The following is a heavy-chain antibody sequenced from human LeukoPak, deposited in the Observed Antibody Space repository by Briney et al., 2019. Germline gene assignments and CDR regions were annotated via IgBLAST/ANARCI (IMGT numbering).Heavy chain of an antibody. J-gene: IGHJ4*02. Sequence: GGSLRLSCAASGFTFSSYGMHWVRQAPGKGLEWVAVIWYDGSNKYYADSVKGRFTISRDNSKNTLYLQMNSLRAEDTAVYYCASFFLGIDGFDYWGQGTLVTVSS. CDR3: ASFFLGIDGFDY. CDR2: IWYDGSNK. D-gene: IGHD7-27*01. V-gene: IGHV3-33*01. CDR1: GFTFSSYG.